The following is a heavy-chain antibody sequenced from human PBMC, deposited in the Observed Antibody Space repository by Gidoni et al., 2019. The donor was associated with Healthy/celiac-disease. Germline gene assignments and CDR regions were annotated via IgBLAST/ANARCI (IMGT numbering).Heavy chain of an antibody. V-gene: IGHV4-59*08. CDR2: IYYSGST. J-gene: IGHJ4*02. Sequence: QVQLQESGPGLVKPSETLSLPCTVSGGSISSYYWSWIRQPPGKGLEWIGYIYYSGSTNYNPSLKSRVTISVDTSKNQFSLKLSSVTAADTAVYYCARRYSSGWYYFDYWGQGTLVTVSS. CDR3: ARRYSSGWYYFDY. CDR1: GGSISSYY. D-gene: IGHD6-19*01.